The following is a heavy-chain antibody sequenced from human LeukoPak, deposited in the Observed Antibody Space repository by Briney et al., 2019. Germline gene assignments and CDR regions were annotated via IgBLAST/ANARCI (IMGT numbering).Heavy chain of an antibody. J-gene: IGHJ5*02. Sequence: PSETLSLTCSVSGGSISSYYWSWIRQPPGKGLDWIGYIYYSGNINYKSPLKSRVTISGDTSKNQFSLKLSSVTAADTAMYYCAKHAESGYDRFDRWGQGTLVTVSS. D-gene: IGHD5-12*01. CDR2: IYYSGNI. CDR1: GGSISSYY. CDR3: AKHAESGYDRFDR. V-gene: IGHV4-59*08.